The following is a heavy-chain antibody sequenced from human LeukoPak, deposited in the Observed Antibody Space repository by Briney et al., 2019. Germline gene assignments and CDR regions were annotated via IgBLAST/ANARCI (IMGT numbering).Heavy chain of an antibody. CDR3: AREGYYYNSSGYPYCFDY. Sequence: GGSLRLSCAASGFTFSSYWMSWVRQAPGKGLEWVANIKQDGSEKHYVDSVKGRFTISRDNAKNSLYLQMNSLRAEDTAVYYCAREGYYYNSSGYPYCFDYWGQGTLVTVSS. CDR1: GFTFSSYW. CDR2: IKQDGSEK. J-gene: IGHJ4*02. V-gene: IGHV3-7*01. D-gene: IGHD3-22*01.